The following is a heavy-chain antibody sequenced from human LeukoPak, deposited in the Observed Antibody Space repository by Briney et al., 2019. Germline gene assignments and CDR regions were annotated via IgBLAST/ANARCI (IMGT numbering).Heavy chain of an antibody. CDR2: IYHSGST. D-gene: IGHD2-2*01. CDR1: GGSISSSNW. CDR3: ARVRIVVVPADRAAAARGWFDP. V-gene: IGHV4-4*02. Sequence: PSETLSLTCAVSGGSISSSNWWSWVRQPPGKGLEWIGEIYHSGSTNYNPSPKKRDTISVDKSKNPFSPKLSSVTAADTAVSYCARVRIVVVPADRAAAARGWFDPWGQGTLVTVSS. J-gene: IGHJ5*02.